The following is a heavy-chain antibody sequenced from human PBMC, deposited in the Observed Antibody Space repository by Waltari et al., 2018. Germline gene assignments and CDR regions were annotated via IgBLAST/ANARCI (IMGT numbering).Heavy chain of an antibody. D-gene: IGHD4-4*01. Sequence: QVQLPESGPGLVEPSETLSLTCLISGGSIGFYYWTWLRQSPVKGPEWVGYINYSGATNYNPSLMSRVTMSVDTSRDQFSLSLSSVTAADTAVYYCARLTTSNAYFSMDVWGQGTTVTVSS. CDR2: INYSGAT. J-gene: IGHJ6*03. V-gene: IGHV4-59*01. CDR3: ARLTTSNAYFSMDV. CDR1: GGSIGFYY.